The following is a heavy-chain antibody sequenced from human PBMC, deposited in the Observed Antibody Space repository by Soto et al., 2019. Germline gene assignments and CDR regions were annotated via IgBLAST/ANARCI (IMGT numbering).Heavy chain of an antibody. J-gene: IGHJ4*02. D-gene: IGHD1-26*01. CDR2: ISGSGGST. CDR1: GFTFSSYA. CDR3: AKDLDQWELLLGGFDY. V-gene: IGHV3-23*01. Sequence: GGSLRLSCAASGFTFSSYAMSWVRQAPGKGLEWVSAISGSGGSTYYADSVKGRFTISRDNSKNTLYLQMNSLRAEDTAVYYCAKDLDQWELLLGGFDYWGQGTLVTVSS.